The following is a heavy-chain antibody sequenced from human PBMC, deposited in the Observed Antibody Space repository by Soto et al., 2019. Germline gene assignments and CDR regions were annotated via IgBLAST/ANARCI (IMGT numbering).Heavy chain of an antibody. CDR2: MNPNSGNT. J-gene: IGHJ5*02. CDR1: GYTFTSYD. V-gene: IGHV1-8*01. CDR3: ARGRLVFNWFDP. Sequence: ASVKVSCKASGYTFTSYDINWVRQATGQGLEWMGWMNPNSGNTGYAQKFQGRVTMTRNTSISTAYMELSSLRSEDTAVYYGARGRLVFNWFDPWGQGTLVTVSS. D-gene: IGHD6-19*01.